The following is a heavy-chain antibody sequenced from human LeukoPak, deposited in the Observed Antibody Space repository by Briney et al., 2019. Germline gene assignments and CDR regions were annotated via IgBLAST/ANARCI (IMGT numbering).Heavy chain of an antibody. CDR1: GGTIISYY. V-gene: IGHV4-59*01. D-gene: IGHD6-19*01. J-gene: IGHJ3*02. CDR2: IFDSGIT. Sequence: SETLSLTCTVSGGTIISYYWSWIRQPPGKGQKWIGYIFDSGITNYNPSLKRRVTISVDTSKNQFALKLSSVTAADTAVYYCAKSFVTGDGRAAAFDIWGQGTMVTVSS. CDR3: AKSFVTGDGRAAAFDI.